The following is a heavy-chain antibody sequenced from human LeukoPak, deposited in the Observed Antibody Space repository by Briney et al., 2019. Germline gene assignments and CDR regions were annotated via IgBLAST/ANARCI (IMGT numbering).Heavy chain of an antibody. D-gene: IGHD3-22*01. J-gene: IGHJ3*02. V-gene: IGHV5-51*01. CDR1: GYSFTSYW. CDR3: ASQESLYYYDSSGHPPPYFDI. CDR2: IYPGDSDT. Sequence: GESLKISCKGSGYSFTSYWIGWVRQMPGKGLEWMGIIYPGDSDTRYSPSFQGQVTISADKSISTAYLQWSSLKASDTATYYCASQESLYYYDSSGHPPPYFDIWGQGTMVTVSS.